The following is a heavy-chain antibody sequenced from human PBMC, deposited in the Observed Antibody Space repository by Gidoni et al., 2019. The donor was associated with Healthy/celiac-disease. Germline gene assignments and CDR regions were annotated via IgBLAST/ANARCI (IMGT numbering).Heavy chain of an antibody. CDR1: GYTFTSYY. D-gene: IGHD3-22*01. J-gene: IGHJ4*02. Sequence: QVQLVQSGAEVKKPGASVKVSCKASGYTFTSYYMHWVRQAPGQGLEWMGIINPSGGSTSYAQKFQGRVTMTRDTSTSTVYMELSSLRSEDTAVYYCARVGSRNYYEKGAYDYWGQGTLVTVSS. V-gene: IGHV1-46*01. CDR3: ARVGSRNYYEKGAYDY. CDR2: INPSGGST.